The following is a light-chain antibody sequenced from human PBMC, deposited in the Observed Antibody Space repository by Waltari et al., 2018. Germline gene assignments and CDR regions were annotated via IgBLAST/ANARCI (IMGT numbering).Light chain of an antibody. V-gene: IGKV1D-12*01. J-gene: IGKJ4*01. Sequence: DIQMTQSPSSVSSSVGDPVTITCRASQRITSWLAWYPQKPGKAPKLLIYAASSLQSGVPSRFSGSGSGADFTLTISSLQPEDFATYYCQQADSLPLTFGGGTKVEIK. CDR3: QQADSLPLT. CDR2: AAS. CDR1: QRITSW.